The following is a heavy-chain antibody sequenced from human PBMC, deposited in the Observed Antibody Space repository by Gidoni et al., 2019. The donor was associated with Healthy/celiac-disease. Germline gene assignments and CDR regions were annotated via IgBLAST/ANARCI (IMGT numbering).Heavy chain of an antibody. J-gene: IGHJ5*02. CDR2: IYYSGST. V-gene: IGHV4-39*01. D-gene: IGHD2-8*01. Sequence: QLQLQESGPGLGKPSETLSLTCTVSGGSISSSSYYWGWIRQPPGKGLEWIGSIYYSGSTYYHPSLTRRVTLSVATSKNPFSLKLSSVTAADTAVYYCARAQGKGGVSWGQGTLVTVSS. CDR1: GGSISSSSYY. CDR3: ARAQGKGGVS.